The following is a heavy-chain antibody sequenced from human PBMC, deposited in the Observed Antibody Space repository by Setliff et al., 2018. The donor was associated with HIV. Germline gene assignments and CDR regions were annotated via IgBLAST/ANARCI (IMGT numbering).Heavy chain of an antibody. J-gene: IGHJ3*01. V-gene: IGHV4-4*02. D-gene: IGHD6-6*01. Sequence: PSETLSLTCAVSGGSISSSNWWSWVRQPPGKGLEWIGEIYFSGHTNYNPSLKSRVTLSLDNSKRSLYLQMNSLRVEDTAVYYCARDIPPEYPGFDLWGQGTVVTVSS. CDR3: ARDIPPEYPGFDL. CDR1: GGSISSSNW. CDR2: IYFSGHT.